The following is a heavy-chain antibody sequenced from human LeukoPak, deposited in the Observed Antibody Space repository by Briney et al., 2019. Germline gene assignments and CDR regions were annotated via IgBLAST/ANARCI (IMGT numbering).Heavy chain of an antibody. V-gene: IGHV4-4*07. CDR1: GGSISSYY. D-gene: IGHD6-19*01. CDR3: ARPLSKAAAVAGTRAFDT. J-gene: IGHJ3*02. CDR2: IYTSGST. Sequence: SETLSLTCTVSGGSISSYYWSWIRQPAGKGLEWIGRIYTSGSTNYNPSLKSRVTMSVDASKNQFSLKLSSVTAADTAVYYCARPLSKAAAVAGTRAFDTWGQGTMVTVSS.